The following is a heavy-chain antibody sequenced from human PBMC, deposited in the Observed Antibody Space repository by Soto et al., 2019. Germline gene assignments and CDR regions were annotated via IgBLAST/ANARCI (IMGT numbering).Heavy chain of an antibody. V-gene: IGHV3-23*01. CDR1: GFTFRGYA. D-gene: IGHD2-21*01. CDR2: ISNSGDTT. CDR3: SKAYCASHSPFDY. Sequence: DVQLLESGGGLAQPGGYLRLSCAASGFTFRGYAMSWVRQAPGKGPEWVSGISNSGDTTYHAISVKGRFTISRDNSKHTLYLQVNSLIAEDTAVYYCSKAYCASHSPFDYGGQGTLVTVSS. J-gene: IGHJ4*02.